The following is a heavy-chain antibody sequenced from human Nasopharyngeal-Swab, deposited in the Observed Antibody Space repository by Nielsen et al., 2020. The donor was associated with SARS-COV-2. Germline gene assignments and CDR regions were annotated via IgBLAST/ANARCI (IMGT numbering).Heavy chain of an antibody. J-gene: IGHJ4*02. D-gene: IGHD3-10*01. CDR2: INSDGSST. V-gene: IGHV3-74*01. Sequence: WIRQPPGKGLVWVSRINSDGSSTSYVDSVKGRFTISRDNAKNTLYLQMNSLRAEDTAVYYCARDLLWFGETLDYWGQGTLVTVSS. CDR3: ARDLLWFGETLDY.